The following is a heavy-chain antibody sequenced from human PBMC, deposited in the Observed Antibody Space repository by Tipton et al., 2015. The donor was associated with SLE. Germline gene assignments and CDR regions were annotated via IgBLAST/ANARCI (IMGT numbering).Heavy chain of an antibody. CDR1: GGSFSGYY. Sequence: TLSLTCAVYGGSFSGYYWSWIRQPPGKGLEWIGEINHSGSTNYNPSLKSRVTISVDTSKNQFSLKLSSVTAAGTAVYYCARGDAFDIWGQGTMVTVSS. CDR2: INHSGST. J-gene: IGHJ3*02. V-gene: IGHV4-34*01. CDR3: ARGDAFDI.